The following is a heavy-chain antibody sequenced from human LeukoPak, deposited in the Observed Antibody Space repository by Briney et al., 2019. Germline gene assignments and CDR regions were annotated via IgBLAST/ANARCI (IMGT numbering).Heavy chain of an antibody. V-gene: IGHV4-39*07. CDR2: IYYSGST. CDR1: GGSISSSSCY. Sequence: PSETLSLTCTVSGGSISSSSCYWGWIRQPPGKGLEWIGSIYYSGSTYYNPSLKSRVTISVDTSKNQFSLKLSSVTAADTAVYYCARAIPSSGYYFDYWGQGTLVTVPS. D-gene: IGHD3-22*01. J-gene: IGHJ4*02. CDR3: ARAIPSSGYYFDY.